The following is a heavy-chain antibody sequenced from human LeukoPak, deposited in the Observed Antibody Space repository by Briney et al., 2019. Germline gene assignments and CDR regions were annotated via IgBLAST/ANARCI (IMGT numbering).Heavy chain of an antibody. Sequence: SVKVSCKASGGTFSSYAISWVRQAPGQGLEWMGGIIPIFGTANYAQKFQGRVTITTDESTSTAYMELSSLRSEDTAVYYCARDPYGSGLVDYWGQGTLVTVSS. V-gene: IGHV1-69*05. CDR3: ARDPYGSGLVDY. CDR1: GGTFSSYA. CDR2: IIPIFGTA. D-gene: IGHD3-10*01. J-gene: IGHJ4*02.